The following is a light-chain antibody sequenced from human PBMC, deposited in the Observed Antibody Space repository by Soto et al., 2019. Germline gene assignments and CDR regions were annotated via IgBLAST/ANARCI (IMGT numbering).Light chain of an antibody. V-gene: IGLV6-57*04. J-gene: IGLJ2*01. Sequence: NFMLTQPHSVSESPGKKVTISCTRSSGSIASNYVQWYQQRPGSAPTTVIYEDNQRPSGVPDRFSGSIDSSSNSASLTISGLKTEDEDDYYCQSYDSSNVVFGGGTKLTVL. CDR1: SGSIASNY. CDR2: EDN. CDR3: QSYDSSNVV.